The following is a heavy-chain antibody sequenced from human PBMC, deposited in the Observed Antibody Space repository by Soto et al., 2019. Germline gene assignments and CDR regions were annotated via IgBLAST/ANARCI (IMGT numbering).Heavy chain of an antibody. D-gene: IGHD3-10*01. CDR2: IKEDGSEK. Sequence: EVQLVESGGVLVQPGGSLRLSCAAPGFTFSNYWMSWVRQAPGKGLEWVANIKEDGSEKNYVDSVKGRFTISRDNAKNSLYLQMNSLRAEDTAVYYCARSGSEIDYWGQGTLVTVSS. CDR3: ARSGSEIDY. CDR1: GFTFSNYW. J-gene: IGHJ4*02. V-gene: IGHV3-7*01.